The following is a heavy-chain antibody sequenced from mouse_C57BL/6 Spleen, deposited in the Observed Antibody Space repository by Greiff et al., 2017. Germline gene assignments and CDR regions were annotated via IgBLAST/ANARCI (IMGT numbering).Heavy chain of an antibody. CDR3: ARAGTAQATSWFAY. D-gene: IGHD3-2*02. CDR2: IYPGSGST. V-gene: IGHV1-55*01. CDR1: GYTFTSYW. Sequence: QVQLQQPGAELVKPGASVKMSCKASGYTFTSYWITWVKQRPGQGLEWIGDIYPGSGSTNYNEKFKSKATLTVDTSSSTAYMQLSSLTSEDSAVYYCARAGTAQATSWFAYWGQGTLVTVSA. J-gene: IGHJ3*01.